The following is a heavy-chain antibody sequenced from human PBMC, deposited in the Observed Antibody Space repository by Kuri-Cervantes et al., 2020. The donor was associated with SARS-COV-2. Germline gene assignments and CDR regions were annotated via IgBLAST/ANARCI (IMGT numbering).Heavy chain of an antibody. CDR2: ISFDGRQQ. D-gene: IGHD3-22*01. CDR1: GFTFSSYA. V-gene: IGHV3-30*04. Sequence: LSLTCAASGFTFSSYAMHWVRQAPGKGLESVAVISFDGRQQFYADSVKGRFTISRDNAKDSLYLQMNSLRADDTAVYYCVKERGSGYYYRPFDIWGQGTLVTVSS. CDR3: VKERGSGYYYRPFDI. J-gene: IGHJ3*02.